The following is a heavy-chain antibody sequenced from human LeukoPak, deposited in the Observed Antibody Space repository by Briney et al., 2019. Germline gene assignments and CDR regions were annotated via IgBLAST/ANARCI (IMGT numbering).Heavy chain of an antibody. CDR1: GFPVRSRY. CDR2: IYSGGTT. Sequence: GGSLRLSCEVSGFPVRSRYMTWVRQPPGKGLECVAVIYSGGTTYHIDSVKGRFTISRDISKSTMYLEMNNLRDEDTAIYYCASLEGGPSDGRWGQGTLVTVSS. V-gene: IGHV3-53*01. CDR3: ASLEGGPSDGR. J-gene: IGHJ4*02. D-gene: IGHD3-3*01.